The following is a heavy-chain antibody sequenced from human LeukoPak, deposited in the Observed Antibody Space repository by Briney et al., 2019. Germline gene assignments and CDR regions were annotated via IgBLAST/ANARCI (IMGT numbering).Heavy chain of an antibody. D-gene: IGHD3-16*01. V-gene: IGHV3-48*04. CDR3: ARDYIMSYAFDI. CDR1: GFIFSSYS. J-gene: IGHJ3*02. CDR2: ISSSSSTI. Sequence: PGGSLRLSCAASGFIFSSYSMNWVRQAPGKGLEWVSYISSSSSTIYYADSVKGRFTISRDNAKNSLYLQMNSLRAEDTAVYYCARDYIMSYAFDIWGQGTMVTVSS.